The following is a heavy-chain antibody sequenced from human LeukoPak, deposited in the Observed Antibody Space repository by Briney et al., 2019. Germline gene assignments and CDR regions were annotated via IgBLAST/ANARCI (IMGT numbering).Heavy chain of an antibody. D-gene: IGHD5-12*01. V-gene: IGHV5-51*01. CDR1: GYTFTNYW. CDR3: ARRAYSHEWFDP. Sequence: GESLKISCKASGYTFTNYWIGWVRQMPGKGLEWMGTIYPGDSDTRHSPSFQGQVTISADKSSTTAYLQWSSLRASDTAMYFCARRAYSHEWFDPWGQGTLVTVSS. CDR2: IYPGDSDT. J-gene: IGHJ5*02.